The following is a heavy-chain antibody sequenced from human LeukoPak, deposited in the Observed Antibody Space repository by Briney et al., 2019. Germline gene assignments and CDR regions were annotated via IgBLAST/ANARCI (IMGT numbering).Heavy chain of an antibody. Sequence: GGSLRLSCAASGFTFSSYAMHWVRQAPGKGLEWVAVISYDGSNKYYADSVKGRFTISRDNSKNTLYLQMNRLRAEDTAVYYCARADCTNGVCQLDYWGQGTLVTVSS. CDR3: ARADCTNGVCQLDY. V-gene: IGHV3-30*01. D-gene: IGHD2-8*01. CDR1: GFTFSSYA. CDR2: ISYDGSNK. J-gene: IGHJ4*02.